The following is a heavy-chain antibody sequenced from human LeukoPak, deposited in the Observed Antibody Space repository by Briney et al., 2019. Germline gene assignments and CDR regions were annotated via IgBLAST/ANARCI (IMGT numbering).Heavy chain of an antibody. Sequence: AGGSLRLSCAASGFTFSSYNMNWVRQAPGKGLEWVSSITSSSTYIYYADSVRGRFTISRDNAKNSLYLQMNSLRAEDTAVYFCARDPYSGNYGAYYYYYMDVWGKGTTVTISS. V-gene: IGHV3-21*01. CDR2: ITSSSTYI. D-gene: IGHD1-26*01. J-gene: IGHJ6*03. CDR1: GFTFSSYN. CDR3: ARDPYSGNYGAYYYYYMDV.